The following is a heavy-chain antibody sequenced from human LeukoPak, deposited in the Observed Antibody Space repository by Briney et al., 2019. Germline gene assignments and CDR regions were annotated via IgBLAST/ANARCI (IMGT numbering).Heavy chain of an antibody. CDR1: GFIFRSHW. J-gene: IGHJ4*02. V-gene: IGHV3-74*01. CDR3: ARARIVGTSYYFDY. D-gene: IGHD1-26*01. Sequence: PGGSLRLSCAASGFIFRSHWMHWVRQAPGKGLVWVSRINSDGSSTTYTDSVKGRFTISRDNAKNTLYLQMNSLRAEDTAVYYCARARIVGTSYYFDYWGQGTLVTVSS. CDR2: INSDGSST.